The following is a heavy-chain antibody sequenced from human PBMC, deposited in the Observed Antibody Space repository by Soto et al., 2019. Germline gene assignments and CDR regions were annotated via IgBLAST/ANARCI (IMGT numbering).Heavy chain of an antibody. V-gene: IGHV1-18*01. CDR1: GYTFSNYG. D-gene: IGHD2-2*01. CDR3: ARVVPGAEAWFGP. Sequence: ASVKVSCRTSGYTFSNYGITWVRQAPGQPLEWLGWISLYSDGTNYAQKFQGRVSMTTDTSTTTAYMELRSLRSDDTAVYYCARVVPGAEAWFGPWGQGTLVTVSS. J-gene: IGHJ5*02. CDR2: ISLYSDGT.